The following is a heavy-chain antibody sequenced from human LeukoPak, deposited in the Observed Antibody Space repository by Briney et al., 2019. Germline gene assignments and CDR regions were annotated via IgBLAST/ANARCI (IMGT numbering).Heavy chain of an antibody. CDR3: ATDHRGPVDGSGWGNAFDI. J-gene: IGHJ3*02. D-gene: IGHD6-19*01. CDR2: IWYDGSYK. Sequence: QPGGSLRLSCAASGLTFSSYGMHWVRQAPGKGREWAAAIWYDGSYKFYADSVKGRFTISRDNSKNTLSLQMNSLRAEDTAVYYCATDHRGPVDGSGWGNAFDIWGQGTMVTVSS. CDR1: GLTFSSYG. V-gene: IGHV3-33*01.